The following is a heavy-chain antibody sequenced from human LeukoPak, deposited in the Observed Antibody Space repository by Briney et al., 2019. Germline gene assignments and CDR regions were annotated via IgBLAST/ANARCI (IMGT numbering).Heavy chain of an antibody. D-gene: IGHD1-26*01. J-gene: IGHJ4*02. V-gene: IGHV1-2*02. Sequence: ASVKVSCKASGYSFTGYYMHWVRQAPGQGLEWMGWVNPDTGGTSYVLKFQGRVTMTRDTSISTAYMELSRLRSDDTAVYYCARETSGPYSGSSPHFRYWGQGTLVTVSS. CDR1: GYSFTGYY. CDR3: ARETSGPYSGSSPHFRY. CDR2: VNPDTGGT.